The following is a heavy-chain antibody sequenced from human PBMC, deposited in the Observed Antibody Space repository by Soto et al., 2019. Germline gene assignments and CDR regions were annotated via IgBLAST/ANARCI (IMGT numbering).Heavy chain of an antibody. J-gene: IGHJ4*02. V-gene: IGHV4-59*08. CDR3: ARHLWFGELHSDY. CDR1: GGSISSYY. Sequence: QVQLQESGPGLVKPSETLSLTCTVSGGSISSYYWSWIRQPPGKGLEWIGYIYYSGSTNYNPSLKSRVTISVDTSKNQFSLKLSSVTAADTAVYYCARHLWFGELHSDYWGQGTLVTVSS. D-gene: IGHD3-10*01. CDR2: IYYSGST.